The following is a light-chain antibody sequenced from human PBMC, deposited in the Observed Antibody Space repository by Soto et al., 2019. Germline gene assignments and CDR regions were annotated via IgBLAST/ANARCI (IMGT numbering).Light chain of an antibody. CDR3: QQYGTSPFT. CDR1: QSVSNNY. CDR2: GAS. V-gene: IGKV3-20*01. J-gene: IGKJ3*01. Sequence: EIVLTQSPGTLSLSPGERATLSCRASQSVSNNYLAWYQQKPGQAPRLLIYGASSRATGIPDRFSGSGSGTDFTLTISRLEPEDFVVFYCQQYGTSPFTFGPGTTVDIK.